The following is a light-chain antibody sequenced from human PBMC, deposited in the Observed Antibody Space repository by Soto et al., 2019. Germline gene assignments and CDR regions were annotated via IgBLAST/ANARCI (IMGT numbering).Light chain of an antibody. Sequence: QSVLTQPASVSGSPGQSITISCSGTSSDVGRYNAVSWYQQHPGKVPQHMIYDVSIRPSGISDRFSASKSGNMASLTISGLQAEDEADYYCSSYTVSGAYVFGTGTQLTVL. CDR2: DVS. V-gene: IGLV2-14*03. CDR3: SSYTVSGAYV. CDR1: SSDVGRYNA. J-gene: IGLJ1*01.